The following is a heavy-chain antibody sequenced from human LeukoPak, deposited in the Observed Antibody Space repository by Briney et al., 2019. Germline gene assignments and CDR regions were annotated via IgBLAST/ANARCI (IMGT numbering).Heavy chain of an antibody. CDR2: ISSSGSTI. J-gene: IGHJ5*02. D-gene: IGHD2-15*01. CDR1: GFTVSSNY. V-gene: IGHV3-11*04. Sequence: GGSLRLSCAASGFTVSSNYMSWVRQAPGKGLEWVSYISSSGSTIYYADSVRGRFSISRDNARNSLYLQMNSLRAEDTAVYYCAREVSAYQYCSGGSCLGYNWFDPWGQGTLVTVSS. CDR3: AREVSAYQYCSGGSCLGYNWFDP.